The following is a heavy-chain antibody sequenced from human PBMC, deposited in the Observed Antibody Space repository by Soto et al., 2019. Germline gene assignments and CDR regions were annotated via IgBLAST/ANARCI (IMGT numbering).Heavy chain of an antibody. J-gene: IGHJ6*02. CDR3: ARDLMEWELLRPSAMDV. CDR2: IWYDGSNK. CDR1: GFTFSSYG. V-gene: IGHV3-33*01. D-gene: IGHD1-26*01. Sequence: PGGSLRLSCAASGFTFSSYGMHWVRQAPGKGLEWVAVIWYDGSNKYYADSVKGRFTISRDNSKNTLYLQMNSLRAEDTAVYYCARDLMEWELLRPSAMDVWGQGTTVTVSS.